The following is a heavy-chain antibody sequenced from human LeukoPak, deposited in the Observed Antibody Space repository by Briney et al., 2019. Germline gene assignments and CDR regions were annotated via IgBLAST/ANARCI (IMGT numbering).Heavy chain of an antibody. V-gene: IGHV3-43*02. J-gene: IGHJ5*02. D-gene: IGHD2-2*01. CDR3: AKDRRYCSTTSCYDWFDP. Sequence: GGSLRLSCAASGFTFDDYAMHWVRQAPGKGLEWVSLISGDGGSTYYADSVKGRFTISRDNSKNTLYLQMNSLRAEDTAIYYCAKDRRYCSTTSCYDWFDPWGQGTLVTVSS. CDR1: GFTFDDYA. CDR2: ISGDGGST.